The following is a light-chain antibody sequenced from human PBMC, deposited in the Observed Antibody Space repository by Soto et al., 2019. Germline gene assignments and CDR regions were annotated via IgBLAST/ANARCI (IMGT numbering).Light chain of an antibody. V-gene: IGKV3-15*01. J-gene: IGKJ4*01. CDR2: GAS. CDR3: QQYIHWPPLT. CDR1: QSVRSN. Sequence: EIVLTQSPATLSVSPGERATLSFRASQSVRSNLAWYQQKPGQGPRLLFFGASTRATDIPARFSGSGSGTEFTLTISSLQSEDFAVYYCQQYIHWPPLTFGGGNKVEIK.